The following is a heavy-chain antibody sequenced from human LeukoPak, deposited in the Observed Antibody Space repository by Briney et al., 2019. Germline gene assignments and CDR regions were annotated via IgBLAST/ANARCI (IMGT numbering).Heavy chain of an antibody. V-gene: IGHV1-18*01. D-gene: IGHD3-22*01. J-gene: IGHJ4*02. Sequence: ASVMVSCKASGYTFTRDGISWVRLAPGQGLEWMGWISAQNGNTKYADKFQDRVAMTTDTSTNTAYMELRSLRSDDTAVYYCARGLSVYYDSSGYYPGGYWGQGTLVTVSS. CDR3: ARGLSVYYDSSGYYPGGY. CDR1: GYTFTRDG. CDR2: ISAQNGNT.